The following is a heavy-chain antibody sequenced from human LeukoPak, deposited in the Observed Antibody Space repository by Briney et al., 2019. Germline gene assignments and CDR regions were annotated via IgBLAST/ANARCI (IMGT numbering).Heavy chain of an antibody. Sequence: TGGSLRLSCAASGFTFSNYWMTWVCQAPGKGLEWVAHINQDGSKEYYMDSVKARFTISRDNAKNSLSLQMNSLRAEDTAVYYCVRDGGVGGYDLLDYWGQGTLVTVSS. D-gene: IGHD5-12*01. J-gene: IGHJ4*02. CDR2: INQDGSKE. CDR3: VRDGGVGGYDLLDY. V-gene: IGHV3-7*01. CDR1: GFTFSNYW.